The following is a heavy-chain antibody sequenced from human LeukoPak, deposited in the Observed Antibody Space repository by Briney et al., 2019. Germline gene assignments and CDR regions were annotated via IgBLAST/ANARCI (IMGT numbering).Heavy chain of an antibody. CDR3: AKQYFGSGTYYYFDY. CDR2: ISNDGNNK. Sequence: GGSLRLSCAASGFTFSSYGMHWVRQAPGKGLEWVAVISNDGNNKYYADSVEGRFTISRDNSKNTLYLQMSSLRAEDTAVYYCAKQYFGSGTYYYFDYWGQGTLVPVSS. D-gene: IGHD3-10*01. J-gene: IGHJ4*02. CDR1: GFTFSSYG. V-gene: IGHV3-30*18.